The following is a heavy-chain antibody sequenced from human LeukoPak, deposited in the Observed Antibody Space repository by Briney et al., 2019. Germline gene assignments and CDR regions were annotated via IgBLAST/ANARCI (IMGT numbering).Heavy chain of an antibody. D-gene: IGHD5-18*01. CDR3: ARGVDTAMVDNWFDP. Sequence: PSETLSLTCAVSGGSISSGGYSWRWIRQPPGTGLEWIGYIYHSGSTYYNPSLKSRVTISVDRSKNQFSLKLSSVTAADTAVYYCARGVDTAMVDNWFDPWGQGTLVTVPS. J-gene: IGHJ5*02. CDR1: GGSISSGGYS. V-gene: IGHV4-30-2*01. CDR2: IYHSGST.